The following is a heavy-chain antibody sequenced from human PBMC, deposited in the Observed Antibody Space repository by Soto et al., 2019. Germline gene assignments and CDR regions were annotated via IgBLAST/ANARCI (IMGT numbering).Heavy chain of an antibody. CDR3: AREWWSGSLIGGSL. V-gene: IGHV4-34*01. D-gene: IGHD3-3*01. Sequence: QVQLQQWGAGLLKPSETLSLTSPVNGGSFSDYYWTWIRQPPGKGLEWIGEVNHGGSTHYNPSLKSRVSLAVDTSKKRFSLNLSFVTAADAAVYYCAREWWSGSLIGGSLGGEGTLVTVSS. CDR1: GGSFSDYY. J-gene: IGHJ4*02. CDR2: VNHGGST.